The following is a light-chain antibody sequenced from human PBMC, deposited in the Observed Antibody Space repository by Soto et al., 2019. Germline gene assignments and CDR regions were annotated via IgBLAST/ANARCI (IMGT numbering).Light chain of an antibody. CDR2: DAS. Sequence: EIVLTQSPATLSLSPGERATLSCRASQSVSNYLAWYQQKPGQAPRLLIYDASNRATGIPARFSGSGSGTDFTLTISSLDPQDVAVYYCQHRSEWPPLTLGGGTKVQIK. CDR3: QHRSEWPPLT. CDR1: QSVSNY. V-gene: IGKV3-11*01. J-gene: IGKJ4*01.